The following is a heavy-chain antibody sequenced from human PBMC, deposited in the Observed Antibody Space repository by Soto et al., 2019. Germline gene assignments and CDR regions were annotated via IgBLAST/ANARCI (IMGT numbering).Heavy chain of an antibody. D-gene: IGHD5-18*01. Sequence: PLETLSLTCTVSGGSISSYYWSWIRQPPGKGLEWIGYIYYSGSTNYNPSLKSRVTISVDTSKNQFSLKLSSVTPEDTAVYYCARETDTAMALDYWGQGTLVTVSS. CDR1: GGSISSYY. CDR2: IYYSGST. CDR3: ARETDTAMALDY. J-gene: IGHJ4*02. V-gene: IGHV4-59*12.